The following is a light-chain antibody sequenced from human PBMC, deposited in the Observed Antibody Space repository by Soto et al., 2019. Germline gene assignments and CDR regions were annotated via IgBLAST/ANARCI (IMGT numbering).Light chain of an antibody. CDR3: QQLNSYPLT. V-gene: IGKV1-9*01. CDR1: QGISSY. Sequence: IQLTQSPSSLSASVGDRVIITCRASQGISSYLAWYQQKPGKAPKLLIYGTSTLQSGVPSRFSGSGSGTDFTLTISSLQPADFATYYCQQLNSYPLTFGPGTKVDIK. J-gene: IGKJ3*01. CDR2: GTS.